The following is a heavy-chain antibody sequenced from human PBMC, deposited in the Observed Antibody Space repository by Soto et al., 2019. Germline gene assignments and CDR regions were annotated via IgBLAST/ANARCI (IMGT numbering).Heavy chain of an antibody. D-gene: IGHD6-19*01. J-gene: IGHJ5*02. CDR1: GGSFSGYY. CDR3: ARAGRRWRYFFVP. V-gene: IGHV4-34*01. CDR2: INHSGST. Sequence: SETLSLTCAVYGGSFSGYYWSWIRQPPGKGLEWIGEINHSGSTNYNPSLKSRVTISVDTSQNQFSLKLRSVTAADSAIYYCARAGRRWRYFFVPWGRGTLVTVSS.